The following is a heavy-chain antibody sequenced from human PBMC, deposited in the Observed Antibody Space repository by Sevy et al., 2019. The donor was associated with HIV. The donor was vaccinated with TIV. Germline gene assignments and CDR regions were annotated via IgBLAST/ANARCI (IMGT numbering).Heavy chain of an antibody. CDR3: ARGTVVLWFGELLTIGGYFDY. V-gene: IGHV4-30-4*01. CDR1: GGSISSGDYY. D-gene: IGHD3-10*01. Sequence: SETLSLTCTVSGGSISSGDYYWSWIRQPPGKGLEWIGYIYYSGSTYYNPSLKSRVTISVDTSKNQFSLKLSSVTAADTAVYYCARGTVVLWFGELLTIGGYFDYWGQGTLVTVSS. CDR2: IYYSGST. J-gene: IGHJ4*02.